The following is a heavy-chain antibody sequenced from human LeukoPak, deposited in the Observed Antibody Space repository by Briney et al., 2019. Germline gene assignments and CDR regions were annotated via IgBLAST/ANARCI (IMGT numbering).Heavy chain of an antibody. CDR2: IRYDGSNK. D-gene: IGHD3-9*01. CDR1: GFTFSSHG. CDR3: AKGGKYDILTGYRRSRLLGDF. J-gene: IGHJ4*02. V-gene: IGHV3-30*02. Sequence: GGSLRLSCAASGFTFSSHGMRWVRQTPAKGLEWVAFIRYDGSNKYYADSVKGRFIISRDNSKNTLFLQMNSLRPEDTAVYYCAKGGKYDILTGYRRSRLLGDFWGQGTLVTVSS.